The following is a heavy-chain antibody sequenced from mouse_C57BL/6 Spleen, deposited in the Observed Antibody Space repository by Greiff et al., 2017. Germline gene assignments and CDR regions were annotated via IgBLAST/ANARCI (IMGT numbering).Heavy chain of an antibody. CDR1: GYTFTSYW. CDR2: IYPGSGST. D-gene: IGHD2-4*01. CDR3: ARGGLYDYDGYFDV. J-gene: IGHJ1*03. V-gene: IGHV1-55*01. Sequence: QVQLQQSGAALVKPGASVKMSCKASGYTFTSYWITWVKQRPGQGLEWIGDIYPGSGSTNYNEKFKSKATLTVDTSSSTAYMQLSSLTSEDSAVYYCARGGLYDYDGYFDVWGTGTTVTVSS.